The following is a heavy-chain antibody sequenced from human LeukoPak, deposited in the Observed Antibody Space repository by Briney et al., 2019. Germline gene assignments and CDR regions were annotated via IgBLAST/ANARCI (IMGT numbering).Heavy chain of an antibody. CDR2: INPNSGGT. J-gene: IGHJ4*02. D-gene: IGHD6-19*01. V-gene: IGHV1-2*06. Sequence: ASVKVSCKASGYTFTCYYMHWVRQAPGQGLEWMGRINPNSGGTNYAQKFQGRVTMTRDTSISTAYMDLSSLRSGDTAVYYCASRWSIAVAGTGDDFDYWGQGTLVTVSS. CDR1: GYTFTCYY. CDR3: ASRWSIAVAGTGDDFDY.